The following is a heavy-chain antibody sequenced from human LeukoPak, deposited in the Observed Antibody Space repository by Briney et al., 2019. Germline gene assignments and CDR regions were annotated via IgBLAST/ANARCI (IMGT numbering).Heavy chain of an antibody. CDR1: GSTFTTYW. J-gene: IGHJ4*02. CDR3: ARRMVRGVMDYFDY. CDR2: IYPGDSDT. Sequence: GAPRQISGKGSGSTFTTYWIGGVRKLPGKGLEGMGIIYPGDSDTRYSPSFQGQVTISADKSINTAYLQWSSLKASHTAMYYCARRMVRGVMDYFDYWGQGTLVTVSS. V-gene: IGHV5-51*01. D-gene: IGHD3-10*01.